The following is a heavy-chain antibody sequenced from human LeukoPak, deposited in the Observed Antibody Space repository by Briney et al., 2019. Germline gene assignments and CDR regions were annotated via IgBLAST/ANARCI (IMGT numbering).Heavy chain of an antibody. Sequence: GESLKISCKGSGYSFTSYWIGWVRPMPGKGLEWMGIIYPGDSDTRYSPSFQGQVTISADKSISIAYLQWSSLKASDTAMYYCARTRDGFLSGAFDIWGQGTMLTVSS. D-gene: IGHD5-24*01. CDR1: GYSFTSYW. CDR3: ARTRDGFLSGAFDI. CDR2: IYPGDSDT. V-gene: IGHV5-51*01. J-gene: IGHJ3*02.